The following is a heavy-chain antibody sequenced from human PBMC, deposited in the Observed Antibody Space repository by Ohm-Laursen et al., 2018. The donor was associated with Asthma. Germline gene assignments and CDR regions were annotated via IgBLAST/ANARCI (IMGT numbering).Heavy chain of an antibody. CDR1: GGTFSSYA. J-gene: IGHJ6*02. CDR3: AKVVVMDV. D-gene: IGHD3-16*02. V-gene: IGHV1-3*01. Sequence: GSSVKVSCKASGGTFSSYAISWVRQAPGQRLEWMGWINAGNGNTKYSQKFQGRVTITRDTSASTAYMELSSLRSEDTAVYYCAKVVVMDVWGQGTTVTVSS. CDR2: INAGNGNT.